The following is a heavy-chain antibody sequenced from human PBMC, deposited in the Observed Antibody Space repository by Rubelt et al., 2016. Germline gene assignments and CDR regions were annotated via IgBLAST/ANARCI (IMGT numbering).Heavy chain of an antibody. D-gene: IGHD6-13*01. CDR1: GDSISSSDW. V-gene: IGHV4-4*02. CDR2: ISHTGSS. CDR3: ARHFGIAAAGHPVRY. J-gene: IGHJ4*02. Sequence: QVQLQESGPGLVKPSGTLFLTCAVSGDSISSSDWWSWVRQPPGKGLEWIGEISHTGSSKYNPFLKCRVTISIDKSKNQCSLKLSSVTAADTAVYYCARHFGIAAAGHPVRYWGQGTLVTVSS.